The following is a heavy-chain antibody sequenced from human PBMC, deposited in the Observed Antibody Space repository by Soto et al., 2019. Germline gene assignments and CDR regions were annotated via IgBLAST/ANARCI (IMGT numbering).Heavy chain of an antibody. V-gene: IGHV3-53*01. CDR1: GFTVSNNY. Sequence: PGGSLRLSCAASGFTVSNNYMTWVRQAPGKGLERVSFIYSSGSTYYADSVKGRFTISRDNFKNTLFLQMNSLRAEDTAVYYCARGYSYTQPVFDYWGVGALVTVSS. J-gene: IGHJ4*02. CDR3: ARGYSYTQPVFDY. D-gene: IGHD5-18*01. CDR2: IYSSGST.